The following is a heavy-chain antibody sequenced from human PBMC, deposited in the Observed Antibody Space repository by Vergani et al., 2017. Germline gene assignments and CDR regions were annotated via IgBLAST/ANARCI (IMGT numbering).Heavy chain of an antibody. CDR3: ARASGNYDFWSGYYTLNWFDP. J-gene: IGHJ5*02. Sequence: QLQLQESGSGLVKPSQTLSLTCAVSGGSISSGGYSWSWIRQPPGKGLEWIGYIYHSGITYYNPSLKSRVTISVDRSKNQFSLKLSSVTAADTAVYYCARASGNYDFWSGYYTLNWFDPWGQGTLVTVSS. CDR2: IYHSGIT. D-gene: IGHD3-3*01. V-gene: IGHV4-30-2*01. CDR1: GGSISSGGYS.